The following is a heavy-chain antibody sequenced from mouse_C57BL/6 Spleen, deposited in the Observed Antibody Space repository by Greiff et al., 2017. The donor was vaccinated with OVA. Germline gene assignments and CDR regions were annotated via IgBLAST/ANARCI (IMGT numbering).Heavy chain of an antibody. CDR2: INPSNGGT. Sequence: VKLQQPGTELVKPGASVKLSCKASGYTFTSYWMHWVKQRPGQGLEWIGNINPSNGGTNYNEKFKSKATLTVDRSSSTAYMQLSSLTSEDSAVYYCARPTMVTTGFAYWGQGTLVTVSA. J-gene: IGHJ3*01. CDR1: GYTFTSYW. CDR3: ARPTMVTTGFAY. V-gene: IGHV1-53*01. D-gene: IGHD2-9*01.